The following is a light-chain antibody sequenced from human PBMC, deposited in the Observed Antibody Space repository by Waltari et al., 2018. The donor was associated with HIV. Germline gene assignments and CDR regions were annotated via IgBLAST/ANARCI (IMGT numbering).Light chain of an antibody. CDR3: QAWDSSTVV. CDR2: QYS. V-gene: IGLV3-1*01. CDR1: KLGDKY. Sequence: SYELTQPPSVSVSPGQTASITCSGDKLGDKYACWYQQKPGQSPVLVIYQYSKRPSGIPERFSGSNSGNTATLTISGTQAMDEADYYCQAWDSSTVVFGTGTKVTVL. J-gene: IGLJ1*01.